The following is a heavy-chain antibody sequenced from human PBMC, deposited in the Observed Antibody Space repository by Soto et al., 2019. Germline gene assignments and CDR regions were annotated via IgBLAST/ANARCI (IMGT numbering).Heavy chain of an antibody. J-gene: IGHJ5*02. Sequence: EVQLVESGGGLVQPGGSLRLSCAASGFTISGHWMHWVRQVPGKGLVWVSRINSEGSSTSYADSVKGRFIISRDNAKNPLFLHMNSLRAEDTAVYYCSRSYSGPSGCFDPWGQGTLVTVSS. CDR2: INSEGSST. D-gene: IGHD1-26*01. CDR3: SRSYSGPSGCFDP. V-gene: IGHV3-74*01. CDR1: GFTISGHW.